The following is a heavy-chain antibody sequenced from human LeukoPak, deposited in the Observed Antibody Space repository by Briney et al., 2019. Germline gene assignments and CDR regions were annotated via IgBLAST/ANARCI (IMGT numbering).Heavy chain of an antibody. CDR1: GFTFSSYA. D-gene: IGHD5-18*01. V-gene: IGHV3-23*01. CDR2: INGSGGST. CDR3: AKGYSYGPSKYYFDY. Sequence: GGSLRLSCAASGFTFSSYAMSWVRQAPGKGLEWVSAINGSGGSTYYADSVKGRFTISRDNSKNTLYLQMNSLRAEDTAVYYCAKGYSYGPSKYYFDYWGQGTLVTVSS. J-gene: IGHJ4*02.